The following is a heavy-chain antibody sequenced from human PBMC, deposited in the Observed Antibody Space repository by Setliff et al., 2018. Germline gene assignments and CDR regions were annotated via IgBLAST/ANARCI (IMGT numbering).Heavy chain of an antibody. Sequence: SGPTLVNPTQTLTLTCTFSGFSLNTSGMRVSWIRQPPGKALEWLARIDWDDDKFYSTSLKTRLTITKDTSKKQVVLTMTNMDPVDTATYYCARHSYYYDSSGYYDYWGQGTLVTVSS. CDR2: IDWDDDK. CDR1: GFSLNTSGMR. V-gene: IGHV2-70*04. D-gene: IGHD3-22*01. CDR3: ARHSYYYDSSGYYDY. J-gene: IGHJ4*02.